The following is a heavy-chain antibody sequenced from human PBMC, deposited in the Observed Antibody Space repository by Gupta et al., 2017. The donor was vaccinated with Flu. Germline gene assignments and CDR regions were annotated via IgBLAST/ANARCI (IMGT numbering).Heavy chain of an antibody. CDR3: AGRFYLDSSGYSHIDH. D-gene: IGHD3-22*01. CDR2: INHSRNT. V-gene: IGHV4-34*01. Sequence: QVQLQQWGAGLLKPSETLSLTCAVYGGSFSGYYWRWIRQPPGKGLEWIGEINHSRNTNYNPSLKSRVTISIDTSKNQMSLKLNSGTAADTAVYYCAGRFYLDSSGYSHIDHWGQGTLVTVSS. CDR1: GGSFSGYY. J-gene: IGHJ4*02.